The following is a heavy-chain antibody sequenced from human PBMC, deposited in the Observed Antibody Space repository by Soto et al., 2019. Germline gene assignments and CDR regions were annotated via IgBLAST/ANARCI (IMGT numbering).Heavy chain of an antibody. CDR3: ASSFCSRTSCYAPRAEYFQH. D-gene: IGHD2-2*01. V-gene: IGHV4-31*03. Sequence: SETLSLTCTVSGGSISSGGYYWSWIRQHPGKGLEWIGYIYYSGSTYYNPSLKSRVTISVDTSKNQFSLKLSSVTAADTAVYYCASSFCSRTSCYAPRAEYFQHWGQGTLVTVSS. CDR1: GGSISSGGYY. CDR2: IYYSGST. J-gene: IGHJ1*01.